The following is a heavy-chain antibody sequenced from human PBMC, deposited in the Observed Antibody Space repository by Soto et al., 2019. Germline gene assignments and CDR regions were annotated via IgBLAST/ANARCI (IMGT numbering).Heavy chain of an antibody. CDR1: GYTLTELS. CDR3: ATAFLVEMATFPTDY. Sequence: ASVKVSCKVSGYTLTELSMHWVRQAPGRGLEWMGGFDPEDGETIYAPKFQGRVTMTEDTSTDTAYMELSSLRSEDTAVYYCATAFLVEMATFPTDYWGQGTLVTVSS. CDR2: FDPEDGET. V-gene: IGHV1-24*01. J-gene: IGHJ4*02. D-gene: IGHD5-12*01.